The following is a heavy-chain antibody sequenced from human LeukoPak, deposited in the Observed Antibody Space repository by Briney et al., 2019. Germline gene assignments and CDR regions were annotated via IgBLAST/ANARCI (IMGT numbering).Heavy chain of an antibody. CDR2: ISSSGSTI. CDR3: AREFWMATFMAAFDI. Sequence: GGSLRLSCAASGFTFSDYYMSWIRQAPGKGLEWVSYISSSGSTIYYADSVKGRFTISRDNAKNSPYLQMNSLRAEDTAVYYCAREFWMATFMAAFDIWGQGTMVTVSS. D-gene: IGHD5-24*01. CDR1: GFTFSDYY. V-gene: IGHV3-11*01. J-gene: IGHJ3*02.